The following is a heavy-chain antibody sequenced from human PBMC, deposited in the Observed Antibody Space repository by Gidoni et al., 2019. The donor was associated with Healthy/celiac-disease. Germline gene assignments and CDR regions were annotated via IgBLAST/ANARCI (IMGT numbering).Heavy chain of an antibody. J-gene: IGHJ4*02. CDR1: GFTFTSSA. Sequence: QMQLVQSGPEVKKPGTSVKVSCKASGFTFTSSAVQWVRQARGQRLEWIGWIVVGSGNTNYAQKFQERVTITRDMSTSTAYMELSSLRSEDTAVYYCAADPTPYDFWSGSMNYWGQGTLVTVSS. CDR2: IVVGSGNT. CDR3: AADPTPYDFWSGSMNY. V-gene: IGHV1-58*01. D-gene: IGHD3-3*01.